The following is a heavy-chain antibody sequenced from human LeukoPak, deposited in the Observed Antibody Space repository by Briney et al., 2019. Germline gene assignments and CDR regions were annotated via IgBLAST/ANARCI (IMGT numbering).Heavy chain of an antibody. D-gene: IGHD4-23*01. Sequence: PGGSLRLSCAASGFTFSSYSMNWVRQAPGKGLEWVSSISSSSSYIYYADSVKGRFTISRDNAKNSLYLQMNSLRAEDTAVYYCARDYDYGGNPGEYYYYGMDVWGQGTTVTVSS. V-gene: IGHV3-21*01. J-gene: IGHJ6*02. CDR1: GFTFSSYS. CDR2: ISSSSSYI. CDR3: ARDYDYGGNPGEYYYYGMDV.